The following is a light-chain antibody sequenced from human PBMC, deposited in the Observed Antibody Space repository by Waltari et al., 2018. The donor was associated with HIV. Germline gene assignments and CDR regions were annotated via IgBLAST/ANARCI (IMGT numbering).Light chain of an antibody. CDR2: GAS. Sequence: EIVMTQSPATLSVSPGERATLSCRASQTVIGNLAWYQQKPGQAPRLLVYGASVRAAGVPARFSGSGSGTEFTLTISSLQSEDFGVYYCQQYNYWPPYTFGQGTKLEIK. CDR3: QQYNYWPPYT. CDR1: QTVIGN. J-gene: IGKJ2*01. V-gene: IGKV3-15*01.